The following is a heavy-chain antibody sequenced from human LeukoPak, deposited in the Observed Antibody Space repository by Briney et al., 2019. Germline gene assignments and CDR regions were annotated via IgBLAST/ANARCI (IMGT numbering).Heavy chain of an antibody. CDR3: VSLGYSSSSVRY. Sequence: GGSLRLSCAASGFTFSRSAMHWVRQAPGKGLEWVAIISYDGGNKYYADSVKGRFTISRDNSKNTLYLQMNTLRAEDTAVYFCVSLGYSSSSVRYWGQGTLVTVSS. J-gene: IGHJ4*02. D-gene: IGHD6-6*01. CDR2: ISYDGGNK. V-gene: IGHV3-30*04. CDR1: GFTFSRSA.